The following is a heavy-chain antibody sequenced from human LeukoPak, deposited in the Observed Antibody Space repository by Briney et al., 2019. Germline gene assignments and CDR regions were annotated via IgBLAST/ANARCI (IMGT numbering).Heavy chain of an antibody. Sequence: ASVKVSCKASGYTFTSDGISWVRQAPGQGLEWMGWISAYNGNTNYAQKLQGRVTMTTDTSTSTAYMELRSLRSDDTAVYYCAGTSIVGAIYYFDYWGQGTLVTVSS. CDR1: GYTFTSDG. V-gene: IGHV1-18*01. D-gene: IGHD1-26*01. CDR2: ISAYNGNT. CDR3: AGTSIVGAIYYFDY. J-gene: IGHJ4*02.